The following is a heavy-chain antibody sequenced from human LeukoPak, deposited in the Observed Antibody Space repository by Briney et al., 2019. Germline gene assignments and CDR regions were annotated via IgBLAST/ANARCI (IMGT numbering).Heavy chain of an antibody. J-gene: IGHJ4*02. CDR2: IYPGDSDT. D-gene: IGHD3-3*01. V-gene: IGHV5-51*01. CDR3: ARYLRFLEWLSGGFFDY. Sequence: GESLKISCKGSGYRFTSYWIGWVRQVPGKGLEWMGIIYPGDSDTRYSPSFQGQVTISADKSISTAYLQWSSLKASDTAMYYCARYLRFLEWLSGGFFDYWGQGTLVTVSS. CDR1: GYRFTSYW.